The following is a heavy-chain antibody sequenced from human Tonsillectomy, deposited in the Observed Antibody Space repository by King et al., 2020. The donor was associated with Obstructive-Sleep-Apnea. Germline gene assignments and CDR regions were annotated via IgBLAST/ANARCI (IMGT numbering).Heavy chain of an antibody. CDR3: ARDSSYYGPDY. V-gene: IGHV1-46*01. CDR2: NHPNTGST. J-gene: IGHJ4*02. D-gene: IGHD1-26*01. CDR1: GYTFTTYY. Sequence: QLVQSGAEVKKTGTSVRVSCKASGYTFTTYYIHWVRQSPGHGLEWMGQNHPNTGSTNYAQKFRDRITMSRDTSPGTLYLELYGLRSDDTAFDFCARDSSYYGPDYWGQGTLVTVSS.